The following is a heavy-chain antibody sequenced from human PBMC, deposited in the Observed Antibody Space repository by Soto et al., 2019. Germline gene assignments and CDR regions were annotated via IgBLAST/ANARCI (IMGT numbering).Heavy chain of an antibody. Sequence: PSETLSLTFTVSGDSVSNSNYYWGWIRQSPGKGLEWIGSVYYRGRSYSKSSVKSRVTISVDTSKNQFSLNLNSVTASDTAVYYCVSQRTSVLTQAYFDYWGPGALVTVSS. CDR3: VSQRTSVLTQAYFDY. V-gene: IGHV4-39*01. CDR2: VYYRGRS. CDR1: GDSVSNSNYY. D-gene: IGHD2-8*01. J-gene: IGHJ4*02.